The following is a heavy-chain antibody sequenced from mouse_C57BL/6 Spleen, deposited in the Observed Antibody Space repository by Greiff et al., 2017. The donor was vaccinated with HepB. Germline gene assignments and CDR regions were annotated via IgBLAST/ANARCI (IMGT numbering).Heavy chain of an antibody. CDR1: GYTFTDYY. CDR2: INPYNGGT. V-gene: IGHV1-19*01. D-gene: IGHD2-4*01. CDR3: AREGYDYDVGGHYFDY. J-gene: IGHJ2*01. Sequence: EVQLQQSGPVLVKPGASVKMSCKASGYTFTDYYMNWVKQSHGKSLEWIGVINPYNGGTSYNQKFKGKATLTVDKSSSTAYMELNSLTSEDSAVYYCAREGYDYDVGGHYFDYWGQGTTLTVSS.